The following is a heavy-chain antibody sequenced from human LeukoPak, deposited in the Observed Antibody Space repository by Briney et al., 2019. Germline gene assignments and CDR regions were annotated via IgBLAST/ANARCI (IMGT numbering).Heavy chain of an antibody. CDR1: SGSISTSNYY. CDR3: ARVLEKQQLAGGFDY. Sequence: SETLSLTCTVSSGSISTSNYYWGWVRQPPGKALEWIGNIFYSGSTYYSPSLKSRVTISLDTSRNQFSLKLSSVTAADTAVYYCARVLEKQQLAGGFDYWGQGTLVTVSS. V-gene: IGHV4-39*07. D-gene: IGHD6-13*01. CDR2: IFYSGST. J-gene: IGHJ4*02.